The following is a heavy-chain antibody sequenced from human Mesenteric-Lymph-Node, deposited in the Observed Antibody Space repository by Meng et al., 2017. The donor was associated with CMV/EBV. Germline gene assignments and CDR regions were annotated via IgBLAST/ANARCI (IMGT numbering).Heavy chain of an antibody. J-gene: IGHJ4*02. CDR2: IYSGGSST. CDR1: GFTFSSYA. CDR3: ARDPYAYSSSSSFDY. D-gene: IGHD6-6*01. Sequence: GESLKISCAASGFTFSSYAMSWVRQAPGKGLEWVSVIYSGGSSTYYADSVKGRFTISRDNAKNTLYLQMNSLRAEDTAVYYCARDPYAYSSSSSFDYWGQGTLDTVSS. V-gene: IGHV3-23*03.